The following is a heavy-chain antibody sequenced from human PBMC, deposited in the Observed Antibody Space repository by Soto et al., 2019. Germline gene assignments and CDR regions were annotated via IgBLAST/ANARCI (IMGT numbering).Heavy chain of an antibody. CDR3: SASSVPYGLDV. CDR2: IYDNGDT. CDR1: GGSISGRNW. V-gene: IGHV4-4*02. D-gene: IGHD3-22*01. J-gene: IGHJ6*02. Sequence: QVQLQESGPGLVKPSWTLSLTCAVSGGSISGRNWWTWVRQPPGKGLEWIGEIYDNGDTYYNPSLKSRVTMSVDKSKNQFSLKLNSVTAADTAVYYCSASSVPYGLDVGGQGTTVTVSS.